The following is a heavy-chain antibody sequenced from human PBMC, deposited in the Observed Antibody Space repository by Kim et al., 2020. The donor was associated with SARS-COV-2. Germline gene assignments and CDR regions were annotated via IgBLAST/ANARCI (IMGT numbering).Heavy chain of an antibody. D-gene: IGHD3-10*01. Sequence: GGSLRLSCAASGFTFNSSGMHWVRQTPGKGLEWVSVIWFDGSNKYYADSVKGRFTISRDNSKNTLYLQMNSLRAEDTAVYYCARPDGGITMVRGVIMAFYYDYGMDVWGQGTTVTVSS. CDR2: IWFDGSNK. V-gene: IGHV3-33*01. CDR1: GFTFNSSG. J-gene: IGHJ6*02. CDR3: ARPDGGITMVRGVIMAFYYDYGMDV.